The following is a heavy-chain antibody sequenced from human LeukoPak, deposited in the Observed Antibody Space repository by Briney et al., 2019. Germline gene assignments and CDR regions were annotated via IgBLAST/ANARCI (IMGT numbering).Heavy chain of an antibody. V-gene: IGHV3-48*01. CDR1: GFTFSSYS. D-gene: IGHD1-26*01. CDR3: ASSGSLAEYYYYYYMDV. Sequence: GGSLRLSCAASGFTFSSYSMNWVRQAPGKGLEWVSYISSSSSTIYYADSVKGRFTISRDNAKNLLYLQMNSLRAEDTAVYYCASSGSLAEYYYYYYMDVWGKGTTVTISS. CDR2: ISSSSSTI. J-gene: IGHJ6*03.